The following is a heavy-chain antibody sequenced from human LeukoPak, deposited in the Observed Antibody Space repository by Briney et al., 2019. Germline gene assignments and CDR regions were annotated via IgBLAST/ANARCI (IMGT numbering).Heavy chain of an antibody. Sequence: GGSLRLSCAASGFTFSSYSMNWVRQAPGKGLEWVSSISSSSTYIYYADSVKGRFTISRDNAKNSLYLQMNSLRAEDTAVYYCATYCSSTSDPRYIVHYDYYMDVWGKGTTVTVSS. CDR3: ATYCSSTSDPRYIVHYDYYMDV. J-gene: IGHJ6*03. CDR2: ISSSSTYI. V-gene: IGHV3-21*01. D-gene: IGHD2-2*01. CDR1: GFTFSSYS.